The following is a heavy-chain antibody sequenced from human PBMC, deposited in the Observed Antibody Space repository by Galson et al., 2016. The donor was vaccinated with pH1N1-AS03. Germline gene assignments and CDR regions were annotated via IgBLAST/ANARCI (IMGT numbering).Heavy chain of an antibody. Sequence: TLPLTCSVSGVSIRSGGYYWTWIRQFPGKGLEWIGFVYDIGGTNYNPSLRSRVSISLDTSRSQFSLRLTSVTAADTAVYYCARAPDFGDQKSFDYWGQGRLVIVSS. D-gene: IGHD4-17*01. CDR2: VYDIGGT. CDR1: GVSIRSGGYY. V-gene: IGHV4-31*03. J-gene: IGHJ4*02. CDR3: ARAPDFGDQKSFDY.